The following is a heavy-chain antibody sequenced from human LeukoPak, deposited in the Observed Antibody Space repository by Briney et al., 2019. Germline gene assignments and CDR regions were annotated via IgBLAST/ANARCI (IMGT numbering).Heavy chain of an antibody. CDR1: GFTFGNYA. V-gene: IGHV3-30-3*01. D-gene: IGHD6-19*01. CDR3: ARVPSSGWILES. CDR2: ISSDGTNK. J-gene: IGHJ4*02. Sequence: QTGGSLRLSCAASGFTFGNYAMHWVRQAPGKGLEWVAVISSDGTNKYYADSVRGRFTISRDNSKNTLYLQMNSLRAEDTAVYYCARVPSSGWILESWGQGTLVTVSS.